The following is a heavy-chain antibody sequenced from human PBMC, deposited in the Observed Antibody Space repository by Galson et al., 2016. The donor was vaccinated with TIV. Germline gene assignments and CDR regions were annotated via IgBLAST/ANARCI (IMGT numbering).Heavy chain of an antibody. Sequence: SLRLSCAASGFSFSVYVMSWVRQAPGKGLEWVSSLTGSGAVTYYAESVKGRFTISRDNSKNTLHLQMSNLRPEDAAMYYCAKDDQGWVDIAGTDNWGQGTLVTISS. CDR1: GFSFSVYV. V-gene: IGHV3-23*01. D-gene: IGHD1-1*01. CDR3: AKDDQGWVDIAGTDN. J-gene: IGHJ4*02. CDR2: LTGSGAVT.